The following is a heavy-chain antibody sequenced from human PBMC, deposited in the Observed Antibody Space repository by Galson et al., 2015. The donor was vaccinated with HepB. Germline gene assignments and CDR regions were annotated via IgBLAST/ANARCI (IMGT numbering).Heavy chain of an antibody. CDR3: ARSEVTTVVTDFDS. D-gene: IGHD4-23*01. CDR2: SRNKPKGYST. Sequence: CAVSGFSFSDHYIDWVRQAPGKGLEWVGRSRNKPKGYSTAYAASVKGRFTVSRDDSKNSVFLQMDSLRSEDTAVYYCARSEVTTVVTDFDSWGQGTLVTVSS. J-gene: IGHJ4*02. CDR1: GFSFSDHY. V-gene: IGHV3-72*01.